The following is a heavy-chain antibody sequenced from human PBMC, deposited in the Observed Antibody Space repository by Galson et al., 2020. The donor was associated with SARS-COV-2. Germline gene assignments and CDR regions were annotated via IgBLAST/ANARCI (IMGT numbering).Heavy chain of an antibody. Sequence: ASVKVSCKASGYTFTRHGISWVRQAPGQGLEWMGWINPYSGNTNYAQNLHDRVTMTTDTSTNTAYMDLRSLRSDDTAIYYCARDDAVTGAFDIWGPGTLVTVSS. CDR2: INPYSGNT. CDR3: ARDDAVTGAFDI. J-gene: IGHJ1*01. V-gene: IGHV1-18*01. CDR1: GYTFTRHG. D-gene: IGHD4-4*01.